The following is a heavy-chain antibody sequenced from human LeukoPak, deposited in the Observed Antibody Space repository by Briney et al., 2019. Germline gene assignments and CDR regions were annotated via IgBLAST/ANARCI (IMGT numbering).Heavy chain of an antibody. D-gene: IGHD5-24*01. CDR3: AREGVIGDGYNFFDY. V-gene: IGHV1-2*02. Sequence: ASVKVSCKASGYTFIGYYTHWVRQAPGQGLEWMGWINPHSGGTNSEQNFQGRVTMSRDTSISTVYMELSRLRSDDTALYYCAREGVIGDGYNFFDYWGQGTLVTVSS. CDR2: INPHSGGT. J-gene: IGHJ4*02. CDR1: GYTFIGYY.